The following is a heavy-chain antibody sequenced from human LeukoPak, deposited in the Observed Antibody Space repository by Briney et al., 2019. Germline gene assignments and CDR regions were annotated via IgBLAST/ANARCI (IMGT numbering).Heavy chain of an antibody. Sequence: GASVKVSCKASGYTFTSYGISWVRQAPGQGLEWMGWINPKSGGTNYAQNFQGRVTMTRDMSTSTVYMELSSLRSEDTAVYYCARGGYYDSSGYSFDYWGQGTLVTVSS. V-gene: IGHV1-18*01. D-gene: IGHD3-22*01. CDR2: INPKSGGT. CDR3: ARGGYYDSSGYSFDY. CDR1: GYTFTSYG. J-gene: IGHJ4*02.